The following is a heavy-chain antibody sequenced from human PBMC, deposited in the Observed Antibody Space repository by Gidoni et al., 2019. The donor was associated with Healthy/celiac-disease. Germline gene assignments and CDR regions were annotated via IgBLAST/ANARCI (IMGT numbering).Heavy chain of an antibody. CDR3: ARVSGGDIVVVPAAPYNWFDP. J-gene: IGHJ5*02. Sequence: QVQLQQWGAGLLKPSESLSLNCAVNGGSLSGSYWSWIRQPPGQGLEWIGEINHSRSTNSNPSLKSLITISVDTSKNQFSLKLSSVTAADTAVYYCARVSGGDIVVVPAAPYNWFDPWGQGTLVTVSS. CDR1: GGSLSGSY. D-gene: IGHD2-2*01. V-gene: IGHV4-34*01. CDR2: INHSRST.